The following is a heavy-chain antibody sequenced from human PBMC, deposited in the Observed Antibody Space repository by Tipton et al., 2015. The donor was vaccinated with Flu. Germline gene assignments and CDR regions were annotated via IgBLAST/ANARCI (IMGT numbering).Heavy chain of an antibody. CDR3: ARREGSSGWFGMDV. V-gene: IGHV4-59*08. J-gene: IGHJ6*02. Sequence: TLSLTCTVSGGSSSSYYWSWIRQPPGKGLEWIGYIYYSGSTNYNPSLKSRVTISVDTSKNQFSLKLSSVTAADTAVYYCARREGSSGWFGMDVWGQGTTVTVSS. CDR1: GGSSSSYY. CDR2: IYYSGST. D-gene: IGHD6-19*01.